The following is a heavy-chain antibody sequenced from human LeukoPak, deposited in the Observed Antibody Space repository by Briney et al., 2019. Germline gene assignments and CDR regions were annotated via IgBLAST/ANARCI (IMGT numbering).Heavy chain of an antibody. CDR1: GGTFSSYA. Sequence: ASVKVSCKASGGTFSSYAISWVRQAPGQGLEWMGGIIPIFGTANYAQKFQGRVTITADESTSTAYMELSSLRSEDTAVYYCARDSDRSNSYGSGWNYHGMDVWGKGTTVTVSS. V-gene: IGHV1-69*13. D-gene: IGHD3-10*01. CDR2: IIPIFGTA. J-gene: IGHJ6*04. CDR3: ARDSDRSNSYGSGWNYHGMDV.